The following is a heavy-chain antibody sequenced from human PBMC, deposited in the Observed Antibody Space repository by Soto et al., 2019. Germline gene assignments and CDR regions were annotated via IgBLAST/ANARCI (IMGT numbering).Heavy chain of an antibody. D-gene: IGHD5-12*01. V-gene: IGHV4-34*01. CDR2: VKDGGHT. CDR1: GGSLSGYY. Sequence: SETLSLTCAVIGGSLSGYYWSWIRQPPGKGLEWIGEVKDGGHTNYSPSLRGRVTISSDTSNNQFSLRLNSVTAADTGVYYCARGQEGVVATHWDQGSLVTVS. CDR3: ARGQEGVVATH. J-gene: IGHJ4*02.